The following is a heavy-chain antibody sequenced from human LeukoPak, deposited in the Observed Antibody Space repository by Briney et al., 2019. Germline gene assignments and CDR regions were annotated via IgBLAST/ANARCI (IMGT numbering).Heavy chain of an antibody. D-gene: IGHD1-14*01. CDR3: ASSSRMDYFQH. Sequence: SETLSLTCTVSGGFISSYYWSWIRQPPGKGLEWIGYIYYSGSTNYNPSLKSRVTISVDTSKNQFSLKLSSVTAADTAVYYCASSSRMDYFQHWGQGTLVTVSS. V-gene: IGHV4-59*01. J-gene: IGHJ1*01. CDR2: IYYSGST. CDR1: GGFISSYY.